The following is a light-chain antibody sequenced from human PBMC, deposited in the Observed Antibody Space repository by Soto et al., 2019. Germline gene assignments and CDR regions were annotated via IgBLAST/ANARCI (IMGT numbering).Light chain of an antibody. CDR1: SSNIGSNS. V-gene: IGLV1-44*01. CDR2: SRN. J-gene: IGLJ1*01. CDR3: LVWDDSLNGYV. Sequence: QSVLTQPASVSGSPGQSITISCSGSSSNIGSNSVNWYQQFPGTAPKLLIYSRNQRPSGVPDRFSGSKSGTSASLAINGLQSEDEADYYCLVWDDSLNGYVFGTGTKVTVL.